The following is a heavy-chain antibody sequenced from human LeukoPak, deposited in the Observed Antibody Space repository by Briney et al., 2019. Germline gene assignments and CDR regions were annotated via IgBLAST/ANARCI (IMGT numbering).Heavy chain of an antibody. J-gene: IGHJ6*03. Sequence: PGGSLRLSCAASGFTFDDYGMSWVRQAPGKGLEWVSGINWNGGSTGYADSVKGRFTISRDNAKNSLYLQMNSLRAEDTDLYYCARGYSSGWNYYYYMDVWGKGTTVTVSS. CDR2: INWNGGST. V-gene: IGHV3-20*04. CDR3: ARGYSSGWNYYYYMDV. D-gene: IGHD6-19*01. CDR1: GFTFDDYG.